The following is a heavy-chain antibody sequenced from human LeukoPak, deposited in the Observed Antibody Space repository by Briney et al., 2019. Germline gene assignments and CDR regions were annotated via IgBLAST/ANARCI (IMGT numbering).Heavy chain of an antibody. Sequence: GGSLRLSCAASGFTFSSYSMNWVRQAPGKGLEWVSSISSSSYIYYADSVKGRFTISRDNAKNSLYLQMNSLRAEDTAVYYCARDRPEPSNAWYYYDSSGYSYFQHWGQGTLVTVSS. CDR3: ARDRPEPSNAWYYYDSSGYSYFQH. J-gene: IGHJ1*01. CDR2: ISSSSYI. CDR1: GFTFSSYS. D-gene: IGHD3-22*01. V-gene: IGHV3-21*01.